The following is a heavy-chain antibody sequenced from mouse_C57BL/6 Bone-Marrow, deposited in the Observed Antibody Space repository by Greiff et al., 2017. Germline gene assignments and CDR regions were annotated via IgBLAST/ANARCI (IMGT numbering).Heavy chain of an antibody. D-gene: IGHD1-1*01. CDR3: ARGYYGNSSWFAY. CDR2: IYPGDGDT. CDR1: GYAFSSSW. Sequence: QVQLQQSGPELVKPGASVKISCKASGYAFSSSWMNWVKQRPGKGLEWIGRIYPGDGDTNYNGKFKGKATLTADKSSSTAYMQRSSLTSEYSAVYCCARGYYGNSSWFAYWGQGTLVTVSA. J-gene: IGHJ3*01. V-gene: IGHV1-82*01.